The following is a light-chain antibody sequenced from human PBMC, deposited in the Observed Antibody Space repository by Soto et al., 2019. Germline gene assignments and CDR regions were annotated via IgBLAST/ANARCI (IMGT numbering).Light chain of an antibody. J-gene: IGKJ2*02. Sequence: IQMTQSPSSLSASVGDRVTITCQASQDITNYLIWYQQKPGKAPKVLIYDASGLGTGVSSRFSGSRSGTHFTLTISSLQPEDIATYYCQQFDSVPCTFGQGTKLEIK. CDR2: DAS. V-gene: IGKV1-33*01. CDR3: QQFDSVPCT. CDR1: QDITNY.